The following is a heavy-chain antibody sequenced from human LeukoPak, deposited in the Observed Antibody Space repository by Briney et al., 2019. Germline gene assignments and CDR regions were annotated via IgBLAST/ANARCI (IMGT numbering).Heavy chain of an antibody. V-gene: IGHV6-1*01. J-gene: IGHJ5*02. CDR1: GDSVSSNSAA. CDR2: TYYRSKWYN. Sequence: SQTLSLTCAISGDSVSSNSAAWNWIRQSPSRGLEWLGRTYYRSKWYNDYAVSVKSRITINPDTSKNQFSLQLNSVTPEDTAVYYCARVVFRNWNRHNWFDPWGQGTLVTVSS. D-gene: IGHD1-1*01. CDR3: ARVVFRNWNRHNWFDP.